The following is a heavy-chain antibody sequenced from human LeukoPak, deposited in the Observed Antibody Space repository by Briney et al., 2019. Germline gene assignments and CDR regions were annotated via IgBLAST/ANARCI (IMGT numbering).Heavy chain of an antibody. Sequence: PGRSLRLSCAASGFTFSDFAMHWVRQAPGKGLEWVGLISYHGNNKYYADSLKGQFTISRDNSKNTLYLQMSNLRPEDTAVYFCVGGPGGGHHWGQGTLVTVSS. CDR2: ISYHGNNK. CDR1: GFTFSDFA. V-gene: IGHV3-30-3*01. D-gene: IGHD3-16*01. CDR3: VGGPGGGHH. J-gene: IGHJ5*02.